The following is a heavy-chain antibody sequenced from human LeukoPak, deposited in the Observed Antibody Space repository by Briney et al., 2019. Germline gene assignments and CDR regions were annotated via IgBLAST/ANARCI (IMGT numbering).Heavy chain of an antibody. CDR2: IYYTGDA. J-gene: IGHJ4*02. Sequence: PSETLSLTCTVPGDSISSSSYYWGWIRQPPGKGLEYIGTIYYTGDAYYNPSLKGRVTISIDTSKNQFSLKLSSVTAADTAVYYCARGGDYYGSGSYYFDYWGQGTLVTVSS. D-gene: IGHD3-10*01. CDR1: GDSISSSSYY. CDR3: ARGGDYYGSGSYYFDY. V-gene: IGHV4-39*07.